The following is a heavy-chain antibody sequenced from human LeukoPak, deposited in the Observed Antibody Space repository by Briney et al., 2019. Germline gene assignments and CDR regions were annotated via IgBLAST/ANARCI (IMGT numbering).Heavy chain of an antibody. D-gene: IGHD3-22*01. Sequence: PSETLSLSCTVSSGSLTDSCWSWFRQAPGKGLEWLGFIYPHGRTEYNPSLRSRVSFSVHPSKIQASLILRSVTASDTAVYYCTREGYDRSGYFLDFWGQGIMVTVSS. CDR1: SGSLTDSC. V-gene: IGHV4-4*09. J-gene: IGHJ4*02. CDR3: TREGYDRSGYFLDF. CDR2: IYPHGRT.